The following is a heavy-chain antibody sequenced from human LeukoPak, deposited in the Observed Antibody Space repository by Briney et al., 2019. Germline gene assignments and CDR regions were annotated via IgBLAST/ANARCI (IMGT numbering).Heavy chain of an antibody. Sequence: SQTLSLTCAISGDSVSTNGATWNWIRQSPSRGLEWLGRTHYRSQWYNDYEVSVKSRISINADTSKNRFSLQLNSVTPEDTAVYYCARGLYRYEDLPYFDYWGQGILVTVSS. CDR3: ARGLYRYEDLPYFDY. CDR2: THYRSQWYN. V-gene: IGHV6-1*01. J-gene: IGHJ4*02. D-gene: IGHD2-8*02. CDR1: GDSVSTNGAT.